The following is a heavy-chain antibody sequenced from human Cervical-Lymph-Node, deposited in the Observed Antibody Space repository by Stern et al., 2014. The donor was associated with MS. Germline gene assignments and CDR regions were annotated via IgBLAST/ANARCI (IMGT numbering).Heavy chain of an antibody. CDR1: GFTFGTYA. V-gene: IGHV3-33*01. CDR2: LWYDGCEK. J-gene: IGHJ6*02. Sequence: VQLVESGGGVVQPGRSLRLSCVTSGFTFGTYALHWVCQAPGKGLDWVAVLWYDGCEKDYADSVKGRFTISRYNSKNSLFRQMKSLRAEDTVVYYCVGLRSYGYTHYYGLDVWGQGTTVIVSS. D-gene: IGHD5-18*01. CDR3: VGLRSYGYTHYYGLDV.